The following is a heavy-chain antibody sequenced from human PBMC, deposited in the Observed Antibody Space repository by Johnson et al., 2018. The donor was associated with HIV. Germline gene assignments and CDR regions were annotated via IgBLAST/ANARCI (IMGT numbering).Heavy chain of an antibody. CDR1: GFTFEDYA. CDR2: ISWNSDDI. CDR3: ARSIITSPVGAFDI. J-gene: IGHJ3*02. D-gene: IGHD3-16*01. Sequence: VQLVESGGGLVQPGRSLRLSCVASGFTFEDYAMHWVRQAPGKGLEWVSGISWNSDDIGYADSVTGRFSISRDNAKNCLYLQMNGRNPEDTALYYCARSIITSPVGAFDIWGQGTMVTVSS. V-gene: IGHV3-9*01.